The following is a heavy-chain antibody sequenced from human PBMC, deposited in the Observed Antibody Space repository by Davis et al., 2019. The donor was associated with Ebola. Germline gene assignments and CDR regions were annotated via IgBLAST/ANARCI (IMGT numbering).Heavy chain of an antibody. V-gene: IGHV4-38-2*02. CDR1: GYSISSGYY. CDR2: IYHSGST. CDR3: ARGHSSGWPHYYYYYMDV. D-gene: IGHD6-19*01. J-gene: IGHJ6*03. Sequence: PGGSLRLSCTVSGYSISSGYYWGWIRQPPGKGLEWIGSIYHSGSTYYNPSLKSRVTISVDTSKNQFSLKLSSVTAADTAVYYCARGHSSGWPHYYYYYMDVWGKGTTVTVSS.